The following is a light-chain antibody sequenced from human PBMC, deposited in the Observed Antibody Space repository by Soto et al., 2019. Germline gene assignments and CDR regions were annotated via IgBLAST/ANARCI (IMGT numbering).Light chain of an antibody. Sequence: QSVLTQPPPASGSPGQSVTISCIGTSSDVGGYNYVSWYQQHPGKAPKLMIYEVSKWPSGVPDRFSGSKSGNTASLTVSGLQAEDEADYYCSSYAASNNLGVFGGGTKLTVL. CDR1: SSDVGGYNY. CDR2: EVS. V-gene: IGLV2-8*01. CDR3: SSYAASNNLGV. J-gene: IGLJ2*01.